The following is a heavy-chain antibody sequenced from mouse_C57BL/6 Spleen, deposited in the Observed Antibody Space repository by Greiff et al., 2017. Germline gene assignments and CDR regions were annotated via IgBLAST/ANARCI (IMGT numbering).Heavy chain of an antibody. D-gene: IGHD2-4*01. V-gene: IGHV1-55*01. Sequence: QVQLQQPGAELVKPGASVKMSCKASGYPFTSYWITWVKQRPGQGLEWIGDFYPGSGSTNYNEKFKSKATLTVDTSSSTAYMQLSSLTSEDSAVYYCARHDYDGRYYAMDYWGQGTSVTVSS. CDR1: GYPFTSYW. J-gene: IGHJ4*01. CDR3: ARHDYDGRYYAMDY. CDR2: FYPGSGST.